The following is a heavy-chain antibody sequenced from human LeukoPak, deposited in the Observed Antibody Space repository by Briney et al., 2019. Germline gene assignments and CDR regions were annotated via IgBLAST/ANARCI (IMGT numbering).Heavy chain of an antibody. V-gene: IGHV3-48*02. Sequence: GGSLRLSCAASGFTFSSYSMNWVRQAPGKGLEWVSYISSSSSTIYYADSVKGRFTISRDNAKNSLYLQMNSLRDEDTAVYYCARDLDYGDSDRPYYYYYYGMDVWGQGTTVTVSS. CDR1: GFTFSSYS. CDR2: ISSSSSTI. D-gene: IGHD4-17*01. J-gene: IGHJ6*02. CDR3: ARDLDYGDSDRPYYYYYYGMDV.